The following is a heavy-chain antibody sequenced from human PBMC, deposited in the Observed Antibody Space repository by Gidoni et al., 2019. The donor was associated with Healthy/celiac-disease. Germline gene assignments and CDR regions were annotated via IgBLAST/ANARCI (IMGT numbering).Heavy chain of an antibody. V-gene: IGHV3-33*01. D-gene: IGHD1-26*01. CDR2: IWYDGSNK. CDR1: GFTFSSYG. J-gene: IGHJ4*02. Sequence: QVQLVESGGGVVQPGRSLRLSCAAAGFTFSSYGMHWVRQAPGKGLEWVAVIWYDGSNKYYADSVKGRFTISRDNSKNTLYLQMNSLRAEDTAVYYCARDRLSYSGSYTGVGYWGQGTLVTVSS. CDR3: ARDRLSYSGSYTGVGY.